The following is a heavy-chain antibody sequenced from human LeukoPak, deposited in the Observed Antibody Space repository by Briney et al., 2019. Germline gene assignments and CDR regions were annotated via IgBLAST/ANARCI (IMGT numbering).Heavy chain of an antibody. V-gene: IGHV3-23*01. CDR3: AKGPRAGLRYWYFDL. J-gene: IGHJ2*01. Sequence: GGSLRLSCAASGLTFNTYAMSWVRQAPGKGLQWVSTVSGSGAGTFYGDSVKGRFTVSRDNSNNTLFLQMNSLSADDTAVYFCAKGPRAGLRYWYFDLWGRGSLVTVSS. CDR1: GLTFNTYA. CDR2: VSGSGAGT. D-gene: IGHD2-21*02.